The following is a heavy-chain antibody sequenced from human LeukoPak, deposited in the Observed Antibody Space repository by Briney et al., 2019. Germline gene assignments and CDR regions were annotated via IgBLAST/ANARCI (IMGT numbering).Heavy chain of an antibody. CDR3: ARFLTTVTTDYYYGMDV. J-gene: IGHJ6*02. CDR2: INHSGST. V-gene: IGHV4-34*01. CDR1: GGSFSGYY. Sequence: SETLSLTCAVYGGSFSGYYWSWIRQPPGKGLEWIGEINHSGSTNYNPSLKSRVTISVDTSKNQFSLKLSSVTAADTAVYYCARFLTTVTTDYYYGMDVWGQGTTVTVSS. D-gene: IGHD4-17*01.